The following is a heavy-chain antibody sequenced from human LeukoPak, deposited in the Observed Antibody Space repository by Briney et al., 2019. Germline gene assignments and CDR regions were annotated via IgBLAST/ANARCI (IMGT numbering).Heavy chain of an antibody. CDR1: GFTFSSYE. CDR3: ARCYGSGSYMDV. J-gene: IGHJ6*03. D-gene: IGHD3-10*01. CDR2: INHSGST. Sequence: GSLRLSCAASGFTFSSYEMNWVRQPPGKGLEWIGEINHSGSTNYNPSLKSRVTISVDTSKNQFSLKLSSVTAADTAVYYCARCYGSGSYMDVWGKGTTVTVSS. V-gene: IGHV4-34*01.